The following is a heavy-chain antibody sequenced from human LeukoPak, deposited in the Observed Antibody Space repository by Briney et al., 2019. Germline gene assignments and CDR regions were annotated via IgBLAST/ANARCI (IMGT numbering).Heavy chain of an antibody. J-gene: IGHJ6*02. V-gene: IGHV3-49*04. CDR1: GFTFSSYS. Sequence: GGSLRLSCAASGFTFSSYSMNWVRQAPGKGLEWVGVIRSKPYGGTTEYAASVKGRFTISRDDSKSIAYLQMNSLRTEDTAVYYCTSGPSGYCSGGSCYSAYYYGMDVWGQGTTVTVSS. CDR2: IRSKPYGGTT. D-gene: IGHD2-15*01. CDR3: TSGPSGYCSGGSCYSAYYYGMDV.